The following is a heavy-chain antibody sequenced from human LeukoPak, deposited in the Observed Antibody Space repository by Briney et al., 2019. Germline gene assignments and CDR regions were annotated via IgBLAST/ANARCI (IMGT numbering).Heavy chain of an antibody. D-gene: IGHD6-19*01. V-gene: IGHV3-48*03. CDR3: ATEAPYSSGLSGAFDI. J-gene: IGHJ3*02. CDR1: GFTFSSYE. Sequence: PGGSLRLSCAAPGFTFSSYEMNWVRQAPGKGLEWVSYISSSGSTIYYADSVKGRFTISRDNAKNSLYLQMNSLRAEDTAVYYCATEAPYSSGLSGAFDIWGQGTMVTVSS. CDR2: ISSSGSTI.